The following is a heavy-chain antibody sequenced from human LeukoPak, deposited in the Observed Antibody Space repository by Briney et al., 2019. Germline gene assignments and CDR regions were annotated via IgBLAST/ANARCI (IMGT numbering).Heavy chain of an antibody. J-gene: IGHJ4*02. CDR3: ARHWYSSSWYFYYFDY. CDR1: GYTFTSYG. D-gene: IGHD6-13*01. CDR2: ISAYNGNT. Sequence: GASVKVSCKASGYTFTSYGISWVRQAPGQGLEWMGWISAYNGNTNYAQKLQGRVTMTTDTSTSTAYMELRSLRSDDTAVYYCARHWYSSSWYFYYFDYWGQGTLVTVSS. V-gene: IGHV1-18*01.